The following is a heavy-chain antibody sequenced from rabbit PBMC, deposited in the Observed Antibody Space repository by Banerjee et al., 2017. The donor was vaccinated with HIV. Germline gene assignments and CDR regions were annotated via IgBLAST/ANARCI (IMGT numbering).Heavy chain of an antibody. CDR2: INTITGKS. CDR3: ARDLAGAIGWNFGL. V-gene: IGHV1S45*01. J-gene: IGHJ4*01. D-gene: IGHD4-1*01. CDR1: GVSFSDKDV. Sequence: EHLEESGGGLVKPEGSLTLTCKASGVSFSDKDVMCWVRQAPGKGLEWIACINTITGKSVYASWAKGRFSMSRTSSTTVTLQMTSLTAADTATYFCARDLAGAIGWNFGLWGPGTLVTVS.